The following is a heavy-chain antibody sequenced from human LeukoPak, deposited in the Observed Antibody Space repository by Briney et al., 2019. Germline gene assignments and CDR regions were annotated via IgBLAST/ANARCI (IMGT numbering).Heavy chain of an antibody. V-gene: IGHV3-23*01. Sequence: GGSLRLSCAVSGITLSNYGMSWVRQAPGKGLEWVAGISGSSGRTNYADFVKGRFTISRDNLKNTLYLQMNSLRAEDTAVYFCAKRGVAIRVILVGFHKEANYFDSWGQGVLVTVSS. CDR1: GITLSNYG. CDR3: AKRGVAIRVILVGFHKEANYFDS. D-gene: IGHD3-22*01. J-gene: IGHJ4*02. CDR2: ISGSSGRT.